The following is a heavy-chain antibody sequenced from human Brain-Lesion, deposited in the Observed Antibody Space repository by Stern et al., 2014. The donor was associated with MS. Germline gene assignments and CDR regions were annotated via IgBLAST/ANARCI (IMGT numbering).Heavy chain of an antibody. CDR2: IYYSGFT. V-gene: IGHV4-39*01. D-gene: IGHD1-26*01. CDR3: ARHDSVPRPSQLYSARDRGPGYFDY. CDR1: GGSISSSTYY. Sequence: QVQLVQSGPGLVKPSETLSLTCTVSGGSISSSTYYWAWIRQPPGKGLEWIGNIYYSGFTSYNPSLKGRVTISVDMSKNQFSLKLSSVTAADTAIYYCARHDSVPRPSQLYSARDRGPGYFDYWGQGTLVTVSS. J-gene: IGHJ4*02.